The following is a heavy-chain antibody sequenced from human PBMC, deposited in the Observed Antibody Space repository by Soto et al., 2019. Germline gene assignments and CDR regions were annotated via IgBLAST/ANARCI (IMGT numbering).Heavy chain of an antibody. CDR3: ARDRGIMATGVGYYFDH. D-gene: IGHD5-12*01. Sequence: QVQLVESGGGLVKPGGSLRLSCVASGFTFSDYYMSWIRQASGKGLEWVSYINTSGSTRYYADSVKGRFTISRDNAKNSLYLQMNSLRADDTAVYYCARDRGIMATGVGYYFDHWGQGTLVSGSS. V-gene: IGHV3-11*01. CDR2: INTSGSTR. CDR1: GFTFSDYY. J-gene: IGHJ4*02.